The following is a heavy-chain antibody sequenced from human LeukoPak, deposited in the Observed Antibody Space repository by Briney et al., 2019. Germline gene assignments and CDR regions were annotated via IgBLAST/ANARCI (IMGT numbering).Heavy chain of an antibody. CDR3: GRHGSKFYYCFMHV. Sequence: SETLSLTCTVTGGSISSYYWSWIRQPPGKGLEWIGYINYSGSTNYNPSLKSRGTISADTSKNQFSLNLSSVTAADTAVYYCGRHGSKFYYCFMHVWGKGTTVTVSS. CDR2: INYSGST. J-gene: IGHJ6*03. V-gene: IGHV4-59*08. D-gene: IGHD1-14*01. CDR1: GGSISSYY.